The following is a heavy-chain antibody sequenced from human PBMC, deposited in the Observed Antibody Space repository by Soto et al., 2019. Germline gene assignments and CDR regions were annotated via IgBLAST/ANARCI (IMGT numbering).Heavy chain of an antibody. Sequence: SVKVSCKASGGTFSSYAISWVRQAPGQGLEWMGGIIPIFGTANYAQKFQGRVTITADESTSTAYMELSSLRSEDTAVYYCAIPLSPALDSNSHRYPHYYYYYYGMDVWGQGTTVTVSS. CDR1: GGTFSSYA. D-gene: IGHD4-4*01. CDR2: IIPIFGTA. CDR3: AIPLSPALDSNSHRYPHYYYYYYGMDV. V-gene: IGHV1-69*13. J-gene: IGHJ6*02.